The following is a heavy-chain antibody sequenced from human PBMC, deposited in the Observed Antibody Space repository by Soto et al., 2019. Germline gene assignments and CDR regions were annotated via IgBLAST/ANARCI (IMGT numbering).Heavy chain of an antibody. Sequence: SETLSLTCTVSGGSISSSSFYWGWIRQPPGKGLQWIGAINYSGSTYYNPSLKSRVTISVDTSKSQFSLDLSSVTAADTALYFCARQSGTYGLYFYGLDVWGQGTTVTVSS. J-gene: IGHJ6*02. V-gene: IGHV4-39*01. CDR3: ARQSGTYGLYFYGLDV. D-gene: IGHD1-26*01. CDR2: INYSGST. CDR1: GGSISSSSFY.